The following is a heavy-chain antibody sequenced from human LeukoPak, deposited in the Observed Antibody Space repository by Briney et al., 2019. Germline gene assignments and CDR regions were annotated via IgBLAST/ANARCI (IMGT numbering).Heavy chain of an antibody. CDR2: IYYSGTT. D-gene: IGHD2-21*01. CDR3: ARLPAITYFDY. J-gene: IGHJ4*02. Sequence: SETLSLTCTVSGDSLRSSDYYWGWIRLPPGKGLEWIGTIYYSGTTYYRLSLKSRVTISEDTSKNQFSLKLSSVTAADTAVYYCARLPAITYFDYWGQGTLVTVSS. V-gene: IGHV4-39*01. CDR1: GDSLRSSDYY.